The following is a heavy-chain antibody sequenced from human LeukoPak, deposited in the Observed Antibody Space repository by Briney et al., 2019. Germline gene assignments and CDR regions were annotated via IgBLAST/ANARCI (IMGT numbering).Heavy chain of an antibody. D-gene: IGHD3-10*01. Sequence: PGGSLRLSCVASGFTFSSYWMSWVRQAPGKGLEWVANIKEDGSEKYYVDSVKGRFTISRDNTKNSLHLQMNSLRAEDTAVYYCARKAVGELLGGQGTLVTVSS. V-gene: IGHV3-7*01. CDR3: ARKAVGELL. CDR2: IKEDGSEK. CDR1: GFTFSSYW. J-gene: IGHJ4*02.